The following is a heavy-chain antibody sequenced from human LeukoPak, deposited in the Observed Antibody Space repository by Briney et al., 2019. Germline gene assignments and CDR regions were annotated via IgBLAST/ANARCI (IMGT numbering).Heavy chain of an antibody. J-gene: IGHJ4*02. Sequence: ASVKVSCKASGGTFSSYAISWVRQAPGQGLEWMGGITPIFGTANYAQKFQGRVTITADESTSTAYMELSSLRSEDTAVYYCARAAYYYGSGSYHFDYWGQGTLVTVSS. D-gene: IGHD3-10*01. CDR2: ITPIFGTA. V-gene: IGHV1-69*13. CDR3: ARAAYYYGSGSYHFDY. CDR1: GGTFSSYA.